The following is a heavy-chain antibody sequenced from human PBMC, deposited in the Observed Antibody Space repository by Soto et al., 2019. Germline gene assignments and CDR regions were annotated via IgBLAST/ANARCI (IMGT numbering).Heavy chain of an antibody. Sequence: EVQLVESGGGLVQPGGSLRLSCAASGFTFSSYWMHWVRQAPGKGLVWVSRINSDGSSTSYADSVKGRFTISRDNAKNALYLQMNSLRAEDTAVYYCAREKAQWLVRYFDLWVRGTLVTVSS. CDR1: GFTFSSYW. D-gene: IGHD6-19*01. J-gene: IGHJ2*01. CDR2: INSDGSST. V-gene: IGHV3-74*01. CDR3: AREKAQWLVRYFDL.